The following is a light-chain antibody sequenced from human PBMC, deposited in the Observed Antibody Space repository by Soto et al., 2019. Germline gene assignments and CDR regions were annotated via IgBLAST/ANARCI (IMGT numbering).Light chain of an antibody. V-gene: IGLV2-8*01. CDR2: EVS. CDR3: SSYAGSNNFV. J-gene: IGLJ1*01. CDR1: SSDIGAYIY. Sequence: QSALTQPPSASGSPGQSVTISCTGTSSDIGAYIYVSWYQQHPGKAPKLMISEVSRRPSGVPERFSGSKSGNTASPTVSGLQADDEAHYYCSSYAGSNNFVFGTGTKVTV.